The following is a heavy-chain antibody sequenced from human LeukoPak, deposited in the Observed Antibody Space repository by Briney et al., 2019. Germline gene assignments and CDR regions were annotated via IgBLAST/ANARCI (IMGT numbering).Heavy chain of an antibody. J-gene: IGHJ4*02. D-gene: IGHD3-10*01. CDR3: AREYYGSGSYYSPAGY. V-gene: IGHV3-7*01. Sequence: GGSLRLSCAASGFTFSSYWMTWVRQAPGKGLEWVANIKQDGKGKYYVDSVKGRFTISRDNAKNTLYLQMNSLRAEDTAVCYCAREYYGSGSYYSPAGYWGQGTLVTVSS. CDR1: GFTFSSYW. CDR2: IKQDGKGK.